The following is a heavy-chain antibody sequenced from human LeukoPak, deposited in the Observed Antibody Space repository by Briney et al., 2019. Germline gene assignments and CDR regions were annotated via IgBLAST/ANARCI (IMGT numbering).Heavy chain of an antibody. CDR3: ASPLRYFDWEHFDY. Sequence: SVKVSCKASGYTFTSYDISWVRQAPGQGLEWMGGIIPIFGTANYAQKFQGRVTITADESTSTAYMELSSLRSEDTAAYYCASPLRYFDWEHFDYWGQGTLATVSS. CDR1: GYTFTSYD. CDR2: IIPIFGTA. V-gene: IGHV1-69*13. D-gene: IGHD3-9*01. J-gene: IGHJ4*02.